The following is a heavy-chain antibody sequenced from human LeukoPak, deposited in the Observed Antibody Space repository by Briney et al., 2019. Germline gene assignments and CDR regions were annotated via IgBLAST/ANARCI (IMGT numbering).Heavy chain of an antibody. D-gene: IGHD5-18*01. CDR3: ARGQGYSYGLWDAFDI. J-gene: IGHJ3*02. Sequence: SETLSLTCTVSGGSISSYYWSWIRQPPGKGLEWIGYIYYSGSTNCNPSLKSRVTISVDTSKNQFSLKLSSVTAADTAVYYCARGQGYSYGLWDAFDIWGQGTMVTVSS. CDR1: GGSISSYY. CDR2: IYYSGST. V-gene: IGHV4-59*01.